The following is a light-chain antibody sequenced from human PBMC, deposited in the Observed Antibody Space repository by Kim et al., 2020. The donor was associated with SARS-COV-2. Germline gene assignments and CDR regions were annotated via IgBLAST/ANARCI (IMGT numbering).Light chain of an antibody. CDR2: GKN. CDR1: SLRSYY. V-gene: IGLV3-19*01. CDR3: NSRDSSGNHYV. J-gene: IGLJ1*01. Sequence: ALGQKIRITCQGDSLRSYYASWYQQKPGQAPVLVIYGKNNRPSGFPDRFSGSSSGNTASLTITGAQAEDEADYYCNSRDSSGNHYVFGTGTKVTVL.